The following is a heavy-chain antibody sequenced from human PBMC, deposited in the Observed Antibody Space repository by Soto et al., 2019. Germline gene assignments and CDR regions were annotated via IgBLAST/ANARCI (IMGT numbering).Heavy chain of an antibody. CDR1: GGTFSSYA. Sequence: SLKVSCKASGGTFSSYAISWVRQAPGQGLEWMGGIIRIFSTANYAQKFQGRVTITADESTSTAYMELSSLRSEDTAVYYCAKDSPIARMDVWGQGTSVTVSS. CDR3: AKDSPIARMDV. CDR2: IIRIFSTA. V-gene: IGHV1-69*13. D-gene: IGHD6-13*01. J-gene: IGHJ6*02.